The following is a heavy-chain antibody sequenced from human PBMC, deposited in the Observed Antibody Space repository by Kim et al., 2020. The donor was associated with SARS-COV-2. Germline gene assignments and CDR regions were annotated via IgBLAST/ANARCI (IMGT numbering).Heavy chain of an antibody. J-gene: IGHJ6*03. CDR3: ARLLGSGDGQYYYYMDV. V-gene: IGHV3-23*01. D-gene: IGHD7-27*01. CDR1: GFTFSNHA. CDR2: LSGSGGST. Sequence: GGSLRLSCAASGFTFSNHAMSWVRQAPGKGLEWVSALSGSGGSTYYADSVKGRFTISRDNSKNTLYLQMNSLRAEDAAIYYCARLLGSGDGQYYYYMDVWGNGTTVTVSS.